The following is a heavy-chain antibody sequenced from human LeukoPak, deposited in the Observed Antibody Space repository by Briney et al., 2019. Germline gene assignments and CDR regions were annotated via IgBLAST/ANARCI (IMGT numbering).Heavy chain of an antibody. Sequence: GSSVKVSCKASGGTFSSYAISWVRQAPGQGLEWMGGIIPIFGTANYAQKFQGRVTITADESTSTAYMELSSLRSEDTAVYYCARVPEDIVVVPAATGSLYYYYGMDVWGQGTTVTVSS. D-gene: IGHD2-2*01. CDR3: ARVPEDIVVVPAATGSLYYYYGMDV. CDR1: GGTFSSYA. CDR2: IIPIFGTA. V-gene: IGHV1-69*01. J-gene: IGHJ6*02.